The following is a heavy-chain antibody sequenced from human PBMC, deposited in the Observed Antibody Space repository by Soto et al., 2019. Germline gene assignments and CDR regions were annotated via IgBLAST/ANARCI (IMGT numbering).Heavy chain of an antibody. V-gene: IGHV4-30-2*01. Sequence: PSETLSLTCAVSGGSISSGGYSWSWIRQPPGKGLEWIGYIYHSGSTYYNPSLKSRVTISVDRSKNQFSLKLSSVTAADTAVYYCARGSYYDSSGYYGGIWFDYWGQGTLVTVS. CDR3: ARGSYYDSSGYYGGIWFDY. J-gene: IGHJ4*02. D-gene: IGHD3-22*01. CDR2: IYHSGST. CDR1: GGSISSGGYS.